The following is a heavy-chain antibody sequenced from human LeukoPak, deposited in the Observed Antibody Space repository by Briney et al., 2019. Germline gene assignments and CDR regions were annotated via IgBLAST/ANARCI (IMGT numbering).Heavy chain of an antibody. CDR1: GGSFSGYY. CDR3: ARDVGYCSSTSCYGNAFDI. J-gene: IGHJ3*02. D-gene: IGHD2-2*03. Sequence: PSETLSLTCAVYGGSFSGYYWSWIRQPPGKGLEWIGYIYYSGSTNYNPSLKSRVTISVDTSKNQFSLKLSSVTAADTAVYYCARDVGYCSSTSCYGNAFDIWGQGTMVTVSS. CDR2: IYYSGST. V-gene: IGHV4-59*01.